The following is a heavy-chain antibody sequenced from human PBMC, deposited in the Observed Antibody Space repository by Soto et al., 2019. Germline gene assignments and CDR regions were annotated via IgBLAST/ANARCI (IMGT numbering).Heavy chain of an antibody. CDR3: ARDGNTYGFLGY. CDR2: ISVYHGNT. Sequence: QVQLVQSGTEVKKPGASVNVSCKASGYTFTNYVITWVRRAPGQGLEWMGWISVYHGNTKYAQKFQGRLTMTTDTSTSTAYMELMSLRSDDTAFYYCARDGNTYGFLGYWGQGTLVTVSS. J-gene: IGHJ4*02. V-gene: IGHV1-18*01. D-gene: IGHD5-18*01. CDR1: GYTFTNYV.